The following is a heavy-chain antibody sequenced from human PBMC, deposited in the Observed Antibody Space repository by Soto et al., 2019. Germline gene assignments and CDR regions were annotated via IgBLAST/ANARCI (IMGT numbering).Heavy chain of an antibody. CDR3: ARIMVVAATFDY. D-gene: IGHD2-15*01. Sequence: QVQLVQSGAEVKKPGASVKVSCKASGYTFTSYGISWVRQAPGQGLEWMGWISAYNGNTNYAQKLQGRVTMTTDTSTSTADMERRSLRSDDPAVYCCARIMVVAATFDYWGQGTLVTVSS. V-gene: IGHV1-18*01. CDR2: ISAYNGNT. J-gene: IGHJ4*02. CDR1: GYTFTSYG.